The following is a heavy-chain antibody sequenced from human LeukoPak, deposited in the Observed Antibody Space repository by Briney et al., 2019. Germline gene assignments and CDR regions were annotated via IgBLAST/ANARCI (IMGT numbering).Heavy chain of an antibody. J-gene: IGHJ4*02. CDR2: ISGSGGSP. CDR1: GFTFSSHA. Sequence: PGGSLRLSCAGSGFTFSSHAMSWVRQTPGEGLEWISLISGSGGSPYYADSVLGRFTIPRDNSKNTLYLQMNSLRAEDTAVYYCARGLGDYFDYWGQGTLVTVSS. CDR3: ARGLGDYFDY. V-gene: IGHV3-23*01.